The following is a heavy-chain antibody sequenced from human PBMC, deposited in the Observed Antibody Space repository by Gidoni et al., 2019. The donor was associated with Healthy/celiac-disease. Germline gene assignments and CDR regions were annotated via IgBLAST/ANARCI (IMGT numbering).Heavy chain of an antibody. V-gene: IGHV1-69*02. J-gene: IGHJ4*02. CDR1: GGTFRSYT. D-gene: IGHD6-13*01. CDR3: ARGAQQLFDY. CDR2: IIPILGIA. Sequence: QVQLGQSGAAVKKPGSSVQVSCKASGGTFRSYTISWVGQAPGQGLEWMGRIIPILGIANYAQKFQGRVTITADKSTSTAYMELSSLRSEDTAVYYCARGAQQLFDYWGQGTLVTVSS.